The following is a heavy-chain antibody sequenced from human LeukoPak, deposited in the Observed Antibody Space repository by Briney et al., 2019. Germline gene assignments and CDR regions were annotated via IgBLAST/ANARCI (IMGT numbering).Heavy chain of an antibody. J-gene: IGHJ4*02. CDR3: ARGAIAAVRILDY. V-gene: IGHV1-2*02. CDR1: LYTSTGDF. D-gene: IGHD6-25*01. CDR2: MKPNSSGR. Sequence: VSREPSLYTSTGDFMPSGGQSPGQGGGWMIRMKPNSSGRHYAQKFQDRDTLTRATSISRAYLGLRRLRSYDTAVYYCARGAIAAVRILDYWGEETLVTVS.